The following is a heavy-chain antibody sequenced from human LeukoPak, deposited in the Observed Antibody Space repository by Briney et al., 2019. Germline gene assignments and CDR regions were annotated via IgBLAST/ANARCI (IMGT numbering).Heavy chain of an antibody. Sequence: PGGSLRLSCAASGFTFSSYSMNWVRQAPGKGLEWVANIKQDGSEKYYVDSVKGRFTISRDNAKNSLYLQMNSLRAEDTAVYYCARDGKTYYDFWSGYYRPYYYMDVWGKGTAVTVSS. CDR2: IKQDGSEK. CDR1: GFTFSSYS. V-gene: IGHV3-7*01. CDR3: ARDGKTYYDFWSGYYRPYYYMDV. J-gene: IGHJ6*03. D-gene: IGHD3-3*01.